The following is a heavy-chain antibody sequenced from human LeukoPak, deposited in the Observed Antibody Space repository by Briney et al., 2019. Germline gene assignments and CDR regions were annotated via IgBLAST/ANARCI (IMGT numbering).Heavy chain of an antibody. CDR3: ARLSGWYDGFDP. Sequence: PSETLSLTCTVSGGSISSYYWSWIRQPPGKGLEWIGYIYYSGSTNYNPSLNSRVTISVDTSKNHFSLKLSSVTAADTAVYYCARLSGWYDGFDPWGQGTLVTVSS. CDR1: GGSISSYY. CDR2: IYYSGST. J-gene: IGHJ5*02. V-gene: IGHV4-59*08. D-gene: IGHD6-13*01.